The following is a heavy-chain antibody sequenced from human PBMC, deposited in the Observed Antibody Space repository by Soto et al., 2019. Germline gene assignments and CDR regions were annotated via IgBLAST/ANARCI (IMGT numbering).Heavy chain of an antibody. J-gene: IGHJ5*02. CDR2: IYYTGST. CDR1: GGSISSSSYY. CDR3: ARQLRCSGGSCSRNNWFDP. V-gene: IGHV4-39*01. Sequence: QLQLQESGPGLVKPSETLSLTCTVSGGSISSSSYYWGWIRQPPGKGLEWIGIIYYTGSTYYDPSLKSRVTISVDTSKNQFSLRLSSVTAADTAVYYCARQLRCSGGSCSRNNWFDPWGQGTLVTVSS. D-gene: IGHD2-15*01.